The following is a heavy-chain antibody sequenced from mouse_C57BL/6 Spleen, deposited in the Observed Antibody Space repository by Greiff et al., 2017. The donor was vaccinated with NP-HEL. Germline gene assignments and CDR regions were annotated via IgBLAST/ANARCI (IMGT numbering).Heavy chain of an antibody. CDR2: IDPSDSYT. Sequence: QVQLQQSGAELVKPGASVKLSCKASGYTFTSYWMQWVKQRPGQGLEWIGEIDPSDSYTNYNQKFKGKATLTVDTSSSTAYMQLSSLTSEDSAVYYCARIGLLPDAMDYWGQRTSVTVSS. D-gene: IGHD2-3*01. CDR3: ARIGLLPDAMDY. J-gene: IGHJ4*01. CDR1: GYTFTSYW. V-gene: IGHV1-50*01.